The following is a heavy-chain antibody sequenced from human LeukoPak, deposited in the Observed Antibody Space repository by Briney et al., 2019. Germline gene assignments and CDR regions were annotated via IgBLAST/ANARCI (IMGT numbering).Heavy chain of an antibody. J-gene: IGHJ4*02. V-gene: IGHV3-7*01. CDR1: GFTFNNYW. CDR3: ARPQGYFAANFDY. Sequence: GGSLRLSWAASGFTFNNYWMSWVRQAPGKGLAWVANINKDGSEDHYVDSVKGRFTISRDNAKNSLYLQMNSLRGEDTAVFYCARPQGYFAANFDYWGQGTLVTVSS. CDR2: INKDGSED. D-gene: IGHD3-22*01.